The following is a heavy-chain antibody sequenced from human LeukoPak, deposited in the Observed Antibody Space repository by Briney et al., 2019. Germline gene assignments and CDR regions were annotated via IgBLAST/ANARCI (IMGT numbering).Heavy chain of an antibody. Sequence: ASVKVSFKASAYTFIGYYIHWVRQAPGQGLAWMGWINPRSGGRNYAQKFQGRVSLTRETSIKTAYMELSRLTCDDTAVYYCARDITDGGLDPWGQGTLVTVSS. D-gene: IGHD1-14*01. J-gene: IGHJ5*02. V-gene: IGHV1-2*02. CDR3: ARDITDGGLDP. CDR1: AYTFIGYY. CDR2: INPRSGGR.